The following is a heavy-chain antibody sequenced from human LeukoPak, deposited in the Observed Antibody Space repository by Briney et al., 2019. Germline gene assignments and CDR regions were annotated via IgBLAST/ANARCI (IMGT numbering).Heavy chain of an antibody. J-gene: IGHJ4*02. CDR1: GGSFTAYW. D-gene: IGHD4-23*01. CDR3: ARGGYGGSDS. CDR2: INHSGST. V-gene: IGHV4-34*01. Sequence: SSETLSLTCAVDGGSFTAYWWTWFRQPPGKGLEWIGEINHSGSTNYSPSLKSRVTISVYTSKKQLSLNMHSVTAADTAVYYCARGGYGGSDSWGQGTLVTVSS.